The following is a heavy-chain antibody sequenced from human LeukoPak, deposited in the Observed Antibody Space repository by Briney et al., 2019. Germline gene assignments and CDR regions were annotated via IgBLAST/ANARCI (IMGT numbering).Heavy chain of an antibody. V-gene: IGHV3-30-3*01. CDR2: ISYDGSNK. D-gene: IGHD5-18*01. J-gene: IGHJ4*02. CDR1: GFTFSSYA. CDR3: ARGVYSYGYIGGFFDY. Sequence: GGSLRLSCAASGFTFSSYAMHWVRQAQGKGLEWVAVISYDGSNKYYADSVKGRFTISRDNSKNTLYLQMNSLRAEDTAVYYWARGVYSYGYIGGFFDYWGQGTLVTVSS.